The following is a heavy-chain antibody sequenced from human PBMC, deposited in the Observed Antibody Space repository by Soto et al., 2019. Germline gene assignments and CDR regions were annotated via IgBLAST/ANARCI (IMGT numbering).Heavy chain of an antibody. CDR1: GFIFSSFG. J-gene: IGHJ4*02. Sequence: QVQLVESGGGVVQPGRSLRLSCAASGFIFSSFGMHWVRQTPGKGLEWVAHIWYDGSNTYYADSVKGRFTISRDNSRNTLYRQMNSLRAEDTAVYHCVRDLLGSGGHFDYWGQGALFTVSS. D-gene: IGHD7-27*01. V-gene: IGHV3-33*01. CDR3: VRDLLGSGGHFDY. CDR2: IWYDGSNT.